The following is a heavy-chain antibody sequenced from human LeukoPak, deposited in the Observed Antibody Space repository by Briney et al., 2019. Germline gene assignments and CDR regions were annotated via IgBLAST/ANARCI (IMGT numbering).Heavy chain of an antibody. D-gene: IGHD3-3*01. J-gene: IGHJ3*02. CDR2: ISSISNHI. Sequence: GGSLRLSCVASGFTFSNYRMNWVRQAPGKGLEWVSSISSISNHIYYADSVKGRFTISRDNAKNSLFLQMNSLRVGDTAVYYCAGKDYDFWRGGFDMWGRGTMVTVSS. CDR3: AGKDYDFWRGGFDM. CDR1: GFTFSNYR. V-gene: IGHV3-21*01.